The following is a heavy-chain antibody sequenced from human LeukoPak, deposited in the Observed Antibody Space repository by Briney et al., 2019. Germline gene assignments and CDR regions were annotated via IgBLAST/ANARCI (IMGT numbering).Heavy chain of an antibody. Sequence: GESLKISCKGSEYTFTNYWIGWVRQMPGKGLEWMVIIYPDDSDTRYSPSFRGQVTISADKSISTAYLQWSSLKASDTAIYYCARAAVEPTIYYFDFWGPGTLVTVSS. CDR3: ARAAVEPTIYYFDF. D-gene: IGHD6-19*01. J-gene: IGHJ4*02. CDR2: IYPDDSDT. V-gene: IGHV5-51*01. CDR1: EYTFTNYW.